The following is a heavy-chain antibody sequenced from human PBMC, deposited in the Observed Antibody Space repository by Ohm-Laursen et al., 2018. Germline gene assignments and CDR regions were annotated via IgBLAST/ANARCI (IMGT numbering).Heavy chain of an antibody. CDR2: ISWNSGSI. D-gene: IGHD3-10*01. CDR3: AKDSSGGYYGMHV. CDR1: GFTFDDYA. Sequence: SLRLSCAASGFTFDDYAMHWVRQAPGKGLEWVPGISWNSGSIGYADSVKGRFTISRDNAKNSLYLQMNSLRAEDTALYYCAKDSSGGYYGMHVWGQGTTVTVSS. J-gene: IGHJ6*02. V-gene: IGHV3-9*01.